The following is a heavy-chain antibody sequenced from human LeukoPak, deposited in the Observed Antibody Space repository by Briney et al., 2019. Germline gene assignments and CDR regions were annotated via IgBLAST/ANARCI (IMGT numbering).Heavy chain of an antibody. D-gene: IGHD6-13*01. V-gene: IGHV3-20*04. Sequence: GGSLRLSCAASGFTFDDYGMSWVRQAPGKGLEWVSGINWNGGSTGYADSVKGRFTISRDNAKNSLYLQMNSLRAEDTALYYCAREGSWYLDYYYYYMDVWGKGTTVTVSS. CDR1: GFTFDDYG. CDR3: AREGSWYLDYYYYYMDV. CDR2: INWNGGST. J-gene: IGHJ6*03.